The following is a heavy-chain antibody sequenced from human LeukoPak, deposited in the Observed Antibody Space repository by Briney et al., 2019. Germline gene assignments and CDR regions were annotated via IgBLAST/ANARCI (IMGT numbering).Heavy chain of an antibody. CDR2: IYHSGST. CDR1: GYSISSGYY. CDR3: ARIYGSGSYYKAHFDY. V-gene: IGHV4-38-2*02. J-gene: IGHJ4*02. Sequence: SETLSLTCTVSGYSISSGYYWGWIRQPPGKGLEWIGSIYHSGSTYYNPSLKSRVTISVDTSKNQFSLKLSSVTAADTAVYYCARIYGSGSYYKAHFDYWGQGTLVTVSS. D-gene: IGHD3-10*01.